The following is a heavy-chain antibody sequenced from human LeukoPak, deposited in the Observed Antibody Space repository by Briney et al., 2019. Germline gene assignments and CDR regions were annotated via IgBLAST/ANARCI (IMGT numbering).Heavy chain of an antibody. Sequence: PGGSLRLSCAASGFTFDDYAMHWVRQAPGKGLEWVSGISWNSGSIGYADSVKGRFTISRDNAKNSLYLQMNSLRAEDTALYYCAKEAPYSGSLGPFDYWGQGTLVTVSS. D-gene: IGHD1-26*01. CDR2: ISWNSGSI. CDR3: AKEAPYSGSLGPFDY. V-gene: IGHV3-9*01. J-gene: IGHJ4*02. CDR1: GFTFDDYA.